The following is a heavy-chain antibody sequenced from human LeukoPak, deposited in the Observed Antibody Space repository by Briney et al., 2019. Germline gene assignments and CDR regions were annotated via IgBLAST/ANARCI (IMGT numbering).Heavy chain of an antibody. Sequence: KPSGTLSLTCAVYGGSFSGYYWSWIRQPPGKGLEWIGEINHSGSTNYNPSLESRVTISVDTSKNQFSLRLSSVTAADTAVYYCARGEIVVVVTATLLSGDNWFDPWGQGTLVTVPS. D-gene: IGHD2-15*01. CDR2: INHSGST. J-gene: IGHJ5*02. V-gene: IGHV4-34*01. CDR1: GGSFSGYY. CDR3: ARGEIVVVVTATLLSGDNWFDP.